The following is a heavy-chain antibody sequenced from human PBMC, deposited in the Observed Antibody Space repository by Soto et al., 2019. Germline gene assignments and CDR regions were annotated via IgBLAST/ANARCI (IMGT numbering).Heavy chain of an antibody. CDR1: GFTFSSYG. CDR2: ISYDGGNK. J-gene: IGHJ4*02. Sequence: PGGSLRLSCAASGFTFSSYGMHWVRQAPGKGLEWVAVISYDGGNKYYADSVKGRFTISRDNSKNTLYLQMNSLRAEDTAVYYCANDSRVTMVRGVIIPPGYWGQGTLVTVSS. CDR3: ANDSRVTMVRGVIIPPGY. D-gene: IGHD3-10*01. V-gene: IGHV3-30*18.